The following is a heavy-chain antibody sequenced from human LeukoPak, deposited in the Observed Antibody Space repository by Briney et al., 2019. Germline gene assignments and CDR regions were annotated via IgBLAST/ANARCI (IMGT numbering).Heavy chain of an antibody. J-gene: IGHJ6*03. CDR1: GFSVSGNF. Sequence: PGGSLRLSCAASGFSVSGNFMSWVRQAPGEGLGWVSVIYSGGTTYYADSVRGRSTISRDNSKNTLYLQMNSLRAEDTAVYYCARDGYGNNYMDVWGKGTTVTVCS. CDR3: ARDGYGNNYMDV. CDR2: IYSGGTT. D-gene: IGHD5-18*01. V-gene: IGHV3-53*01.